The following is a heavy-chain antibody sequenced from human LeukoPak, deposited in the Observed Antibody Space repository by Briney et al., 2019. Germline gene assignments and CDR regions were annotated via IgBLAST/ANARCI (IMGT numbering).Heavy chain of an antibody. J-gene: IGHJ6*02. CDR3: ARDLGSIRFLEWLLYAHYYYGMDV. CDR1: GFTFSSYA. Sequence: GGSLRLSCAASGFTFSSYAMSWVRQAPGKGLEWVSAISGSGGSTYYADSVKGRFTISRDNSKNTLYLQMNSLRAEDTAVYYCARDLGSIRFLEWLLYAHYYYGMDVWGQGTTVTVSS. CDR2: ISGSGGST. V-gene: IGHV3-23*01. D-gene: IGHD3-3*01.